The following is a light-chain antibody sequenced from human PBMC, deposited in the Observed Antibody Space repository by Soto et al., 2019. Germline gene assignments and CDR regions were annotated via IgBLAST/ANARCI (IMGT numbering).Light chain of an antibody. J-gene: IGLJ1*01. CDR3: SSYSLSVAPYV. Sequence: QSALTQPASVSGSPGQSITISCTGTSSDIDNGYNSVSWYQQHPGKAPKLMIYEVTNRPSGVSYRFSGSKSGTTASLTISGLQPEDEADYYCSSYSLSVAPYVFGTGTKVTVL. CDR1: SSDIDNGYNS. CDR2: EVT. V-gene: IGLV2-14*01.